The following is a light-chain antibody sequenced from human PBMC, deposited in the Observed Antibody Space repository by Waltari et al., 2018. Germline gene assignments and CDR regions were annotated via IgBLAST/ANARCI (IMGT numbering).Light chain of an antibody. V-gene: IGKV3-11*01. J-gene: IGKJ4*01. CDR3: QNRRNWPLLT. Sequence: VLTQSPATLSLSPGDRATLSCRASQYIGDYLAWYQQKPGQAPRRLMSEASNRATGVPDRCSASGSGTDFTLTVSSLEPEDFAVYYCQNRRNWPLLTFGGGTKVEIK. CDR2: EAS. CDR1: QYIGDY.